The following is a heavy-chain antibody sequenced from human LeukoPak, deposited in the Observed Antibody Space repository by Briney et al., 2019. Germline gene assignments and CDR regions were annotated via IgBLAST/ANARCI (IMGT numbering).Heavy chain of an antibody. CDR2: LFMRGTT. Sequence: PSETLSLTCTVSGASIRSSFWNWIRQPPGRGLEWIGYLFMRGTTNYNPSLKSRVTISADTSENQFSLKVSSVTAADTAVYYCTRNRGYYVNDYWGQGILVTVSS. V-gene: IGHV4-59*01. D-gene: IGHD1-26*01. CDR3: TRNRGYYVNDY. J-gene: IGHJ4*02. CDR1: GASIRSSF.